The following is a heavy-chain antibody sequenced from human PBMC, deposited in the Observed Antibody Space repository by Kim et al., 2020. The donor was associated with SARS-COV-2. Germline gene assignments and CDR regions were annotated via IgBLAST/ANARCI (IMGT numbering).Heavy chain of an antibody. CDR1: GFTFSSYA. V-gene: IGHV3-64*01. CDR2: ISSNGGST. Sequence: GGSLRLSCAASGFTFSSYAMHWVRQAPGKGLEYVSAISSNGGSTYYANSVKGRFTISRDNSKNTLYLQMGSLRAEDMAVYYCARAWGSGWSNYYDSSGPDYWGQGTLVTVSS. D-gene: IGHD3-22*01. J-gene: IGHJ4*02. CDR3: ARAWGSGWSNYYDSSGPDY.